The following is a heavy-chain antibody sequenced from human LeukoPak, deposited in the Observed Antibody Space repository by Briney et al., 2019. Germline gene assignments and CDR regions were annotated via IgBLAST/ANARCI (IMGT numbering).Heavy chain of an antibody. CDR2: ISWNSGSI. D-gene: IGHD3-10*01. CDR3: AKGITAGGSGSSAFDI. Sequence: GGSLRLSCAASGFTFDDYAMHWVRQAPGKGLEWVSGISWNSGSIGYADSVKGRFTISRDNAKNSLYLQMNSLRAEDTALYYCAKGITAGGSGSSAFDIWGQGTMVTVSS. CDR1: GFTFDDYA. J-gene: IGHJ3*02. V-gene: IGHV3-9*01.